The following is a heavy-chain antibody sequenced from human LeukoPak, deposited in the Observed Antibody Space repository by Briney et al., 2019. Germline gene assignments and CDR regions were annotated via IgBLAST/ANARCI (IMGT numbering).Heavy chain of an antibody. CDR1: GFTFSRYW. CDR2: IQQDGSEK. V-gene: IGHV3-7*04. J-gene: IGHJ4*02. Sequence: QPGGSLRLSCAASGFTFSRYWMSWVRQAPGKGLEWVANIQQDGSEKYYVDSVKGRFTISRDNAKNSLYLQMNSLRAEDTAVYYCARDDHHFDYWGQGTLVTVSS. CDR3: ARDDHHFDY. D-gene: IGHD1-14*01.